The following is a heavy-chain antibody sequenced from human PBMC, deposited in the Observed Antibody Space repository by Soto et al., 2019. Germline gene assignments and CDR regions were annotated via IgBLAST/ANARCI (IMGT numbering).Heavy chain of an antibody. V-gene: IGHV4-39*01. CDR3: ARSYCSSTGCYAVGYFQH. Sequence: QLQLQESGPGLVKPSETLSLTCTVSGGSISSSSYYWGWIRQPPGKGRESMGSIYYSGSTYYNPSLKSRVTISVDTSKNQFSLNLSSVTAADTAVYYCARSYCSSTGCYAVGYFQHWGQGTLVTVSS. CDR1: GGSISSSSYY. D-gene: IGHD2-2*01. CDR2: IYYSGST. J-gene: IGHJ1*01.